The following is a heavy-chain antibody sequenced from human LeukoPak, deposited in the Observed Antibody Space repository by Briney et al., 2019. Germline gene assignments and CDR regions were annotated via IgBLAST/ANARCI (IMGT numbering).Heavy chain of an antibody. CDR1: GFTFSSYW. J-gene: IGHJ3*02. CDR2: IRGSVRST. V-gene: IGHV3-23*01. CDR3: AKDFYGDYLYGTFDI. D-gene: IGHD4-17*01. Sequence: PGGSLRLSCAASGFTFSSYWMHWVRQAPGKGLEWVSGIRGSVRSTYYADSVKGRFTISRDNSKNTLYLQMNSLRAEDAAVYYCAKDFYGDYLYGTFDIWGQGTMVSVAS.